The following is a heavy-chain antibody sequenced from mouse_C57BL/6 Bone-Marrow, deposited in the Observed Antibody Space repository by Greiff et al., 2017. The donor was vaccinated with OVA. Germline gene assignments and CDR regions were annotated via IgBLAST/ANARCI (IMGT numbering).Heavy chain of an antibody. D-gene: IGHD1-1*01. CDR2: IWSDGST. CDR3: ARHPLYYYGSSYYFDY. Sequence: QVQLKESGPGLVAPSQSLSITCTVSGFSLTSYGVHWVRQPPGKGLEWLVVIWSDGSTTYNSALKSRLSISKDNSKSQVFLKMNSLQTDDTAMYYCARHPLYYYGSSYYFDYWGQGTTLTVSS. J-gene: IGHJ2*01. V-gene: IGHV2-6-1*01. CDR1: GFSLTSYG.